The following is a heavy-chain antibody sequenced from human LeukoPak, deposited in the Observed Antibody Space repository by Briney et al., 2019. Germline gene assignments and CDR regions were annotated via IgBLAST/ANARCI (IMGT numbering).Heavy chain of an antibody. D-gene: IGHD3-22*01. V-gene: IGHV4-39*01. J-gene: IGHJ6*03. CDR1: GGSISSSSYY. CDR3: ARRRFRYYYDSSGPRGNYYMDV. CDR2: IYYSGST. Sequence: SETLSLTCTVSGGSISSSSYYWGWIRQPPGKGLEWIGSIYYSGSTYYNPSLKSRVTISVGTSKNQFSLKLSSVTAAATAVYYCARRRFRYYYDSSGPRGNYYMDVWGKGTTVTISS.